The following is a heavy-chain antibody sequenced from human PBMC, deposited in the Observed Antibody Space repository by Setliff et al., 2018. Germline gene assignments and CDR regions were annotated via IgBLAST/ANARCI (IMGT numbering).Heavy chain of an antibody. CDR2: VSGAGDFT. Sequence: PRLSCAASGFTFTSYAMTWVRQAPGKGLEWVSTVSGAGDFTYYADSVKGRFTISRDNSKNTLFLQMNSLRAEDTAVYYCAKGRLGGHHGWFDPWGQGTLVTVSS. V-gene: IGHV3-23*01. CDR1: GFTFTSYA. D-gene: IGHD3-16*01. J-gene: IGHJ5*02. CDR3: AKGRLGGHHGWFDP.